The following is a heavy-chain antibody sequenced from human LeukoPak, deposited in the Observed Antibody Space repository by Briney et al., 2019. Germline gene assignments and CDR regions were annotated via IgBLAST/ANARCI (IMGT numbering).Heavy chain of an antibody. CDR2: THYSGST. D-gene: IGHD3-10*01. J-gene: IGHJ5*02. Sequence: TTSETLSLTCTVSGGSISSYYWSWLRQPPGKGLEYIGYTHYSGSTNYNPSLKSRVTISVDTSKNQFSLKLSSVTAADTAVYYCARISTGRFGESNWFDPWGQGTLVTVSS. CDR1: GGSISSYY. V-gene: IGHV4-59*01. CDR3: ARISTGRFGESNWFDP.